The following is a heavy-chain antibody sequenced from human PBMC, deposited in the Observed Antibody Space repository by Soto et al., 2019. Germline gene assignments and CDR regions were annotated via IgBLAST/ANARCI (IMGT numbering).Heavy chain of an antibody. D-gene: IGHD3-10*01. CDR2: VFKDTTT. CDR1: GFTVRNNY. Sequence: EVQVVESGGGLVQPGGSLTLSCAVSGFTVRNNYMSWVRQSPGKRLEWVSVVFKDTTTFYADSVKDRFTISRDFSKNTLFLHMNVLRAVDTATYHSARGARGEAWLWGQGTLVTVSS. J-gene: IGHJ1*01. V-gene: IGHV3-66*01. CDR3: ARGARGEAWL.